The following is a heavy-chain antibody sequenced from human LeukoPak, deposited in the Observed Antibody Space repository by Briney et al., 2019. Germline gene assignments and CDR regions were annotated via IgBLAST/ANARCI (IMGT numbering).Heavy chain of an antibody. V-gene: IGHV3-30*02. CDR3: AKDRSITIFGVVIILAY. D-gene: IGHD3-3*01. CDR1: GFTFSSYG. J-gene: IGHJ4*02. CDR2: IRYDGSNK. Sequence: PGGSLRLSCAASGFTFSSYGMHWVRQAPGKGLEWVAFIRYDGSNKYYADSVKGRFTISRDNSKNTLYLQMNSLRAEDTAVYYCAKDRSITIFGVVIILAYWGQGTLVTVSS.